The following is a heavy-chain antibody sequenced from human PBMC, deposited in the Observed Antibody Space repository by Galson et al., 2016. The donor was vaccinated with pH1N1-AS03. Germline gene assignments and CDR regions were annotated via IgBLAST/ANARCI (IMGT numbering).Heavy chain of an antibody. CDR2: IHPIFGTP. V-gene: IGHV1-69*13. D-gene: IGHD3-22*01. CDR1: GYNFVTYG. J-gene: IGHJ4*02. Sequence: SVKVSCKASGYNFVTYGITWVRQAPGQGLELMGGIHPIFGTPSHAQKFRGRLTVTADASTSAAYMELSSLTSEDTAIYYCARDRHYDSSGRYFYESEHWGQGTLVIASS. CDR3: ARDRHYDSSGRYFYESEH.